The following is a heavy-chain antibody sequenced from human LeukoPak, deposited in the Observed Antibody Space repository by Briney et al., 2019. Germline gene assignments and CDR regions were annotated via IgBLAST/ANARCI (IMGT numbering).Heavy chain of an antibody. D-gene: IGHD1-26*01. V-gene: IGHV3-9*01. CDR3: IKDMGFDLLKDAFDV. CDR2: ISWDGRNM. Sequence: GGSLRLSCAASGFSLDDYAMHWVRQAPGQGLEWVSSISWDGRNMAHAASVKGRFTISRDNAQNSLYLQMYSLKIEDTAFYYCIKDMGFDLLKDAFDVWGQGMLVTVSS. CDR1: GFSLDDYA. J-gene: IGHJ3*01.